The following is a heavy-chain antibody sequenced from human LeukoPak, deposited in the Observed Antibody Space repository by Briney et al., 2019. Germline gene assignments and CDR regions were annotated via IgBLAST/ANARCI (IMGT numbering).Heavy chain of an antibody. CDR1: GGSISSSSYY. Sequence: SETLSLTCTVSGGSISSSSYYWGWIRQPPGKGLEWIGSIYYSGSTYYNPSLKSRVTISVDTSKNEFSLKLSSVTAADTAVYYCARLAGRRFLEWLLNDAFDIWGQGTMVTVSS. J-gene: IGHJ3*02. CDR3: ARLAGRRFLEWLLNDAFDI. V-gene: IGHV4-39*01. CDR2: IYYSGST. D-gene: IGHD3-3*01.